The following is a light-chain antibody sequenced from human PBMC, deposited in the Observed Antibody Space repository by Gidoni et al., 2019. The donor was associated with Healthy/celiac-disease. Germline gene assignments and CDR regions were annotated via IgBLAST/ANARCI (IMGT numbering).Light chain of an antibody. CDR1: QGISSY. Sequence: AIRMTQSPSSFSASTGDRVTITCRASQGISSYLAWYQQKPGKAPKLLIYAASTLQSGVPSRFSGSGFGTDFTLTISCLQSEDFATYYCQQYYSYPSTFGQGTKVEIK. V-gene: IGKV1-8*01. J-gene: IGKJ1*01. CDR2: AAS. CDR3: QQYYSYPST.